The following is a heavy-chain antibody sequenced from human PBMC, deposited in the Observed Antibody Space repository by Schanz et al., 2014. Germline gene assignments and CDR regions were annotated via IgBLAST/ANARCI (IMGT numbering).Heavy chain of an antibody. CDR1: GFTFSTSA. D-gene: IGHD1-1*01. Sequence: EVQLLESGGGLVQPGGSLRLSCAASGFTFSTSAMSWVRQVPGQGLEWVSAILGLASTTYYADSVKGRFTISRDNSKNLLYLRMNSLRAEDTAVYYCTRDVRLDRRGNWFDPWGQGTLVTVSS. CDR3: TRDVRLDRRGNWFDP. V-gene: IGHV3-23*01. CDR2: ILGLASTT. J-gene: IGHJ5*02.